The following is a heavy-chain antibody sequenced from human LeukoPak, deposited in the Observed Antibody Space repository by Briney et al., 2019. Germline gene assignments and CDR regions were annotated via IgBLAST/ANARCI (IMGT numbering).Heavy chain of an antibody. CDR2: INPSGGST. V-gene: IGHV1-46*01. CDR1: GYTFTSYY. CDR3: AREEPRDYDFWSGYYYYYYGMDV. J-gene: IGHJ6*02. Sequence: ASVKVSFKASGYTFTSYYMHWVRQAPGQGLEWMGIINPSGGSTSYAQKFQGRVTMTRDTSTSTVYMELSSLRSEDTAVYYCAREEPRDYDFWSGYYYYYYGMDVWGQGTTVTVSS. D-gene: IGHD3-3*01.